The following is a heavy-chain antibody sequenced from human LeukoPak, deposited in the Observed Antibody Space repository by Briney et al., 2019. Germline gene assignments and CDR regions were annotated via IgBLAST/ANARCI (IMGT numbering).Heavy chain of an antibody. D-gene: IGHD6-19*01. CDR2: IKQDGGEK. V-gene: IGHV3-7*01. CDR3: ATSQTTSGRYGNAFDV. CDR1: GFTLSTYW. Sequence: PGGSLRLSCAASGFTLSTYWVSWVRQAPGKGLEWVANIKQDGGEKYYVDSVKGRFIISRDNPKNSLYVQMNSLRGEDTAAYYCATSQTTSGRYGNAFDVWGQGTMVIVSS. J-gene: IGHJ3*01.